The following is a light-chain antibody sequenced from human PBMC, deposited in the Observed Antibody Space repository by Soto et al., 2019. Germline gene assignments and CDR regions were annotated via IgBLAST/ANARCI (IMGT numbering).Light chain of an antibody. J-gene: IGKJ1*01. CDR3: QQSYSTPPET. Sequence: DIQMTQSPYSLSASVGDRVTITCRASQSISSYLNWYQQKPGKAPKLLIYAASSLQSGVPSRLSGSGSGTDFTLTISSLQPEDFATYYCQQSYSTPPETFGQGTKVEIK. V-gene: IGKV1-39*01. CDR1: QSISSY. CDR2: AAS.